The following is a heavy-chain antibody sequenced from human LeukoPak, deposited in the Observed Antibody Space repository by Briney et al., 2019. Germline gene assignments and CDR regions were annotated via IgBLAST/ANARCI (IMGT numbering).Heavy chain of an antibody. J-gene: IGHJ4*02. Sequence: PSETLSLTCTVSGGSISSFYWSWFYWSWIRQPPGKGLEWIGYIYYSGSTNYNPSLKSRVTISVDTSKNQFSLKLSSVTAADTAVYYCARRHVEYSSSSDPYYFDYWGQGTLVTVSS. D-gene: IGHD6-6*01. CDR1: GGSISS. V-gene: IGHV4-61*08. CDR2: IYYSGST. CDR3: ARRHVEYSSSSDPYYFDY.